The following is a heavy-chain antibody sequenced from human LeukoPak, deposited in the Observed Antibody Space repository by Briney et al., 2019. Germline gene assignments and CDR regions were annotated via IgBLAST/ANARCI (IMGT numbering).Heavy chain of an antibody. D-gene: IGHD3-10*01. CDR1: EYTVTNYD. Sequence: ASVKVSCRASEYTVTNYDLIWVRQVTGQGLEWMGWMNSNGGNTDYAQKFQGRVTMTRNTSISTAYIELRSLTPEDTAVYYCATVGDSGSGTYCDYWGQGTQVTVSS. V-gene: IGHV1-8*01. CDR2: MNSNGGNT. CDR3: ATVGDSGSGTYCDY. J-gene: IGHJ4*02.